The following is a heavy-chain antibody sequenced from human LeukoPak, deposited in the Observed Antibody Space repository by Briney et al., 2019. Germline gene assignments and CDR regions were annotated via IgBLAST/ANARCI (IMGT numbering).Heavy chain of an antibody. CDR1: GGSFSGYY. D-gene: IGHD4-17*01. J-gene: IGHJ4*02. CDR3: ARIFGGYGDRKRTFVY. CDR2: INHSGST. V-gene: IGHV4-34*01. Sequence: PSETLSLTCAVYGGSFSGYYWSWIRQPPGKGLEWIGEINHSGSTNYNPSLKSRVTISVDTSKNQFSLKLSSVTAADTAVYYCARIFGGYGDRKRTFVYWGQGTLVTVSS.